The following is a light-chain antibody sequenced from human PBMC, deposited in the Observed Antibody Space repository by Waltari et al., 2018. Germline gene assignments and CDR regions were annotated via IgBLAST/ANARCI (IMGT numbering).Light chain of an antibody. CDR2: EGS. CDR1: SSDVGGYNL. CDR3: CSCARSRTFV. J-gene: IGLJ2*01. V-gene: IGLV2-23*03. Sequence: QSALTQPASVSGSPGQSITISCTGTSSDVGGYNLVSWYQHHPGKAPKLMIYEGSQRAPGATVRFSGSKAGTTASLTISGLHADDEDDYYCCSCARSRTFVFGGGTKVTVL.